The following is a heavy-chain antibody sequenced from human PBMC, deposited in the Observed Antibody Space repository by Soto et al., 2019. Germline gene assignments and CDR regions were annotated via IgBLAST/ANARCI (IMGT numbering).Heavy chain of an antibody. CDR3: VRARYSSSWYYFDY. Sequence: ASVKVFCKASGYTFTGYYMHWVRQAPGQGLEWMGWINPNSGGTNYAQKFQGWVTMTRDTSISTAYMELSRLRSDDTAVYYCVRARYSSSWYYFDYWGQGTLVTVSS. D-gene: IGHD6-13*01. CDR1: GYTFTGYY. V-gene: IGHV1-2*04. CDR2: INPNSGGT. J-gene: IGHJ4*02.